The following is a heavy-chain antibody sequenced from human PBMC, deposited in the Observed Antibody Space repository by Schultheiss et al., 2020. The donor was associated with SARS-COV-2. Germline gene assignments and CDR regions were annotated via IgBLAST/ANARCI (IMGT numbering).Heavy chain of an antibody. Sequence: SETLSLTCTVSGGSISSGGYYWSWIRQHPGKGLEWIGYIYYSGSTYYNPSLKSRVTISVDTSKNQFSLKLSSVTAADTAVYYFARGHVDIVVVVAATHFDYWGQGTLVTVSS. D-gene: IGHD2-15*01. J-gene: IGHJ4*02. V-gene: IGHV4-31*03. CDR1: GGSISSGGYY. CDR3: ARGHVDIVVVVAATHFDY. CDR2: IYYSGST.